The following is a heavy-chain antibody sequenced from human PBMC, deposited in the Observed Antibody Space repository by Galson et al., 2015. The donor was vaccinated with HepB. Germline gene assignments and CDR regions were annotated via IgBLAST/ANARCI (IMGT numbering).Heavy chain of an antibody. V-gene: IGHV3-48*02. J-gene: IGHJ4*02. D-gene: IGHD6-13*01. CDR2: ISSGSYTI. Sequence: SLRLSCAASGFTFNDYNMNWVRQAPGKGLEWVSHISSGSYTIYYADSVKGRFTISRDNAKNSLYLQMNSLRDEDTAVYYCARDRIAAAGLFHYWGQGTLVTVSS. CDR3: ARDRIAAAGLFHY. CDR1: GFTFNDYN.